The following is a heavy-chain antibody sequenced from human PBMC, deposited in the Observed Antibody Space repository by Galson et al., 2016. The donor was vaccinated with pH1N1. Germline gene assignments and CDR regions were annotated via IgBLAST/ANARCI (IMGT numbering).Heavy chain of an antibody. J-gene: IGHJ4*02. CDR1: GDGFSSHT. V-gene: IGHV1-69*02. D-gene: IGHD2-15*01. Sequence: SVKVSCKASGDGFSSHTITWVRQAPGQGPEWVGRFIPMINLANSAQKFQGRVTITADKSTTTVYMHLTSLRPEDTAVYYCARVRSHKAMSGTLLYWGQGTLVTVSS. CDR2: FIPMINLA. CDR3: ARVRSHKAMSGTLLY.